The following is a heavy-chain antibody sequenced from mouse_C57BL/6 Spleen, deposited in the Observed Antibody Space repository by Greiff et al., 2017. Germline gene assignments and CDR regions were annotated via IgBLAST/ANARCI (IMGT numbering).Heavy chain of an antibody. CDR2: IDPSDSYT. D-gene: IGHD1-1*01. CDR3: ARRATVVAEGFDY. Sequence: QVQLQQPGAELVKPGASVKLSCKASGYTFTSYWMQWVKQRPGQGLEWIGDIDPSDSYTNYNQKFKGKATLTVDTSSSTAYMQLSSLTSEDSAVYYCARRATVVAEGFDYWGQGTTLTVSS. V-gene: IGHV1-50*01. J-gene: IGHJ2*01. CDR1: GYTFTSYW.